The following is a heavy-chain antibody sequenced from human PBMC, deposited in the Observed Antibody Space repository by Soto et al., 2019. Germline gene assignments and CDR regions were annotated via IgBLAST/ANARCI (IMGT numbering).Heavy chain of an antibody. D-gene: IGHD3-3*01. CDR3: AREMAIVFLEWFTPQDYYYYYGMDV. Sequence: GGSLRLSCAASGFTFSSYAMHWVRQAPGKGLERVAVISYDGSNKYYADSVKGRFIISRDNSKNTLYLQMNSLRAEDTAVYYCAREMAIVFLEWFTPQDYYYYYGMDVWGQGTTVTVSS. V-gene: IGHV3-30-3*01. CDR2: ISYDGSNK. CDR1: GFTFSSYA. J-gene: IGHJ6*02.